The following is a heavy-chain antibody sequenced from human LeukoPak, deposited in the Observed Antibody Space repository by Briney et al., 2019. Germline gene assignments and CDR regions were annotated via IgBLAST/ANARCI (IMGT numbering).Heavy chain of an antibody. CDR1: GFSLSTSGVG. CDR2: IYWNDDK. J-gene: IGHJ3*02. D-gene: IGHD3-10*01. Sequence: ESGPTLVKPTQTLTLTCTFSGFSLSTSGVGVGWIRQPPGKALEWLALIYWNDDKRYSPSLKSRLTITKDTSKNQVVPTMTNMDPVDTATYYCAHISSRVTEDAFDIWGQGTMVTVSS. CDR3: AHISSRVTEDAFDI. V-gene: IGHV2-5*01.